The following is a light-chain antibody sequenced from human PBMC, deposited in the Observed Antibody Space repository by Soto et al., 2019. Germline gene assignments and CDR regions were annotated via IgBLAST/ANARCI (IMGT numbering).Light chain of an antibody. CDR3: QQFYSGPNT. CDR2: WAS. V-gene: IGKV4-1*01. CDR1: RTVLSSSTSKNY. Sequence: IVMTQSPDSLAVSLGEGATISCKSSRTVLSSSTSKNYLAWYQHKRGQPPKLLISWASIRASGVPERFSGSGSATDFTLTITSLQAEDVAVYYCQQFYSGPNTFGQGTKVDTK. J-gene: IGKJ2*01.